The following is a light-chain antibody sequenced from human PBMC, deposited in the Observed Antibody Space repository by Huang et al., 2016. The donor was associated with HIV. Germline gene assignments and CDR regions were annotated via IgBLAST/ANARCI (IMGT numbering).Light chain of an antibody. CDR2: GAS. V-gene: IGKV3-15*01. Sequence: EIVMTQSPATLSVSPGERATISCRASPSVSSNLAWYQQKPGQAPRLLIYGASTRATGSPARFSGSGSGTEFTRTISSLQSEDFAVYYCQQYNNWPPWTFGQGTKVEIK. CDR3: QQYNNWPPWT. J-gene: IGKJ1*01. CDR1: PSVSSN.